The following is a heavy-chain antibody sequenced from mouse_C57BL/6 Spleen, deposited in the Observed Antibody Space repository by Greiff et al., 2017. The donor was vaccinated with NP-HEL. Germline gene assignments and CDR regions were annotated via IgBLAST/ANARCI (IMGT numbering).Heavy chain of an antibody. CDR1: GFTFSSYA. CDR2: ISSGGDYI. CDR3: TRVGSSDVWAMDY. Sequence: EVKLMESGEGLVKPGGSLKLSCAASGFTFSSYAMSWVRQTPEKRLEWVAYISSGGDYIYYADTVKGRFTISRDNARNTLYLQMSSLKSEDTAMYYCTRVGSSDVWAMDYWGQGTSVTVSS. V-gene: IGHV5-9-1*02. D-gene: IGHD1-1*01. J-gene: IGHJ4*01.